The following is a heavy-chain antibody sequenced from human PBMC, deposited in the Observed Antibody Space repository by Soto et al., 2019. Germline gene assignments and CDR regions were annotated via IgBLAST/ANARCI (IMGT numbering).Heavy chain of an antibody. CDR2: INPNSGGT. V-gene: IGHV1-2*04. CDR3: ARVPLNSGSSRYGMDV. J-gene: IGHJ6*02. D-gene: IGHD6-6*01. CDR1: GYTFTGYY. Sequence: ASVKVSCKASGYTFTGYYMHWVRQAPGQGLEWMGWINPNSGGTNYAQKFQGWVTMTRDTSISTAYMELSRLRSDDTAVYYCARVPLNSGSSRYGMDVWGQGTTVTVSS.